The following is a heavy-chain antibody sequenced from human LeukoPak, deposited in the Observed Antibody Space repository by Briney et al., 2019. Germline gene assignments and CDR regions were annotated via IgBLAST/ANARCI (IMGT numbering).Heavy chain of an antibody. CDR3: AEYSSDY. Sequence: SETLFLTCTVSGGSISSSSYYWGWIRQPPGKGLEWIGSIYYSGSTYYNPSLKSRVTISVDTSKNQFSLKLSSVTAADTAVYYCAEYSSDYWGQGTLVTVSS. CDR2: IYYSGST. J-gene: IGHJ4*02. CDR1: GGSISSSSYY. V-gene: IGHV4-39*01. D-gene: IGHD2/OR15-2a*01.